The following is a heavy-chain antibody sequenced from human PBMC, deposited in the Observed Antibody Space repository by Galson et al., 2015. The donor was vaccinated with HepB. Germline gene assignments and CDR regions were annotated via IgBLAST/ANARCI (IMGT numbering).Heavy chain of an antibody. CDR3: AREHCSSTSCYYSALGYYYYMDV. CDR2: TSYDGSNK. CDR1: GFTFSSYG. J-gene: IGHJ6*03. Sequence: SLRLSCAASGFTFSSYGMHWVRQAPGKGLEWVAVTSYDGSNKYYADSVKGRFTISRDNSKNTLYLQMNSLRAEDTAVYYCAREHCSSTSCYYSALGYYYYMDVWGKGTTVTVSS. D-gene: IGHD2-2*01. V-gene: IGHV3-30*03.